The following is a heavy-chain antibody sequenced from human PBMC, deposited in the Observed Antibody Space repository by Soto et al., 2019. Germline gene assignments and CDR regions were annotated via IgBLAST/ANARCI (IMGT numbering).Heavy chain of an antibody. V-gene: IGHV3-48*02. J-gene: IGHJ4*02. Sequence: PGGSLRLSCAASGFTFSSYSMNRVLQAPGKGLEWVSYISSSSTIYYADSVKGRFTISRDNAKNSLYLQMNSLRDEDTAVYYCARDSGYSYGPIDYWGQGTLVTVSS. D-gene: IGHD5-18*01. CDR2: ISSSSTI. CDR1: GFTFSSYS. CDR3: ARDSGYSYGPIDY.